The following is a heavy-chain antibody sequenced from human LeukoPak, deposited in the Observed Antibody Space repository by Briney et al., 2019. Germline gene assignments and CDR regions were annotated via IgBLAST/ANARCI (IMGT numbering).Heavy chain of an antibody. V-gene: IGHV3-64*01. CDR3: ARDGAQYYYDSSGYPLDY. CDR2: ISSNGGST. D-gene: IGHD3-22*01. J-gene: IGHJ4*02. Sequence: GGSLRLSCAASGFTFSSYAMHWVRQAPGKGLEYVSAISSNGGSTYYANSVKGRFTISRDNSKNTLYLQMGSLRAEDMAVYYCARDGAQYYYDSSGYPLDYWGQGTLVTVSS. CDR1: GFTFSSYA.